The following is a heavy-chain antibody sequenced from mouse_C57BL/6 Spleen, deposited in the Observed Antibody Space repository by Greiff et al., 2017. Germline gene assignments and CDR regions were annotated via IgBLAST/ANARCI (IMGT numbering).Heavy chain of an antibody. V-gene: IGHV2-2*01. CDR2: IWSGGST. CDR3: ARETLHYYGSSYDAMDY. J-gene: IGHJ4*01. CDR1: GFSLTSYG. Sequence: QVQLKQSGPGLVQPSQSLSITCTVSGFSLTSYGVHWVRQSPGKGLEWLGVIWSGGSTDYNAAFISRLSISKDNSKSQVFFKMNSLQADDTAIYYCARETLHYYGSSYDAMDYWGQGTSVTVSS. D-gene: IGHD1-1*01.